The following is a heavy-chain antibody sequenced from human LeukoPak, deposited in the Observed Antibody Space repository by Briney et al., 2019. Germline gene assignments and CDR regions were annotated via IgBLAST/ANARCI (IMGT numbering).Heavy chain of an antibody. CDR3: AHRRGYDFDDSTGYFSS. CDR1: GVSLSTRGVG. CDR2: IYWDDDK. J-gene: IGHJ5*02. Sequence: SGPTLVKPTETLTLTCTLSGVSLSTRGVGVGWIRQPPGKALESLALIYWDDDKRYSPSLQNRLTISQDTSKSQVVLTMTSMDPVDTATYYCAHRRGYDFDDSTGYFSSWGQGILVTVSS. D-gene: IGHD3-22*01. V-gene: IGHV2-5*02.